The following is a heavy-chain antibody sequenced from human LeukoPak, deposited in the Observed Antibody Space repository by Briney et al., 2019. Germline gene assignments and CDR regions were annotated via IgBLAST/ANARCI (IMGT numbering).Heavy chain of an antibody. D-gene: IGHD6-13*01. J-gene: IGHJ4*02. CDR1: GGSMSSYY. CDR2: MYTSGST. CDR3: ATYDQQLAFDN. Sequence: SETLSLTCTVSGGSMSSYYWSWIRQPAGKGLEWIGRMYTSGSTNYNPSLKSRVTMSIDTSKKQFSLELNSVTAADTAVYYCATYDQQLAFDNWGQGSLVTVSS. V-gene: IGHV4-4*07.